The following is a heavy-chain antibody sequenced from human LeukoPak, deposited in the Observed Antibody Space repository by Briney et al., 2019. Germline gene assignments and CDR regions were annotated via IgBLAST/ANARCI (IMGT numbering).Heavy chain of an antibody. CDR3: ARVGSYYDSSGYVLY. J-gene: IGHJ4*02. CDR2: ITTGGGAT. CDR1: GFAFYDYY. V-gene: IGHV3-11*04. Sequence: PGGSLRLSCAASGFAFYDYYMTWIRQAPGKGLEWVSYITTGGGATYYADSVKGRFTISRDNAKNSLYLQMNSLRAEDTAVYYCARVGSYYDSSGYVLYWGQGTLVTVSS. D-gene: IGHD3-22*01.